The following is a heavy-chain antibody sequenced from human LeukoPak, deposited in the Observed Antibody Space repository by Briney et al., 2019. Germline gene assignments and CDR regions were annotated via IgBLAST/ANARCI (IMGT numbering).Heavy chain of an antibody. J-gene: IGHJ5*02. CDR1: GYTFTGYY. D-gene: IGHD3-10*01. V-gene: IGHV1-2*02. CDR3: AREGGSGSNWFDP. Sequence: GASVKVSCKASGYTFTGYYMHWVRQAPGQGLEWMGWINPNSGGTNYAQKFQGRVTMTRGTSISTAYMELSRLRSDDTAVYYCAREGGSGSNWFDPWGQGTLVTVSS. CDR2: INPNSGGT.